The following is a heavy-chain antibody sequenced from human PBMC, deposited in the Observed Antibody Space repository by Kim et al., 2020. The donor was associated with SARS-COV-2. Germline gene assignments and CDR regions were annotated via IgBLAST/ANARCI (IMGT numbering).Heavy chain of an antibody. CDR3: ARRQTANDAFDI. J-gene: IGHJ3*02. CDR1: GGSISSGDYY. Sequence: SETLSLTCTVSGGSISSGDYYWSWIRQPPGKGLEWIGYIYYSGSTYYNPSLKSRVTISVDTSKNQFSLKLSSVTAADTAVYYCARRQTANDAFDIWGQGTMVTVSS. D-gene: IGHD5-18*01. CDR2: IYYSGST. V-gene: IGHV4-30-4*01.